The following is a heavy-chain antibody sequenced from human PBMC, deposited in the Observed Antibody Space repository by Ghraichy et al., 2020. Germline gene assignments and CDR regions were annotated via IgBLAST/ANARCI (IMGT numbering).Heavy chain of an antibody. CDR1: GGSFSGYY. CDR3: ARGGNYYDILTGYPPRIFDY. D-gene: IGHD3-9*01. V-gene: IGHV4-34*01. J-gene: IGHJ4*02. CDR2: INHSGST. Sequence: GSLRLSCAVYGGSFSGYYWSWIRQPPGKGLEWIGEINHSGSTNYNPSLKSRVTISVDTSKNQFSLKLSSVTAADTAVYYCARGGNYYDILTGYPPRIFDYWGQGTLVTVSS.